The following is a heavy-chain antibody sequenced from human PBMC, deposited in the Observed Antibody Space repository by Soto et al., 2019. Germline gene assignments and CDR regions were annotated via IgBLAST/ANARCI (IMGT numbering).Heavy chain of an antibody. CDR2: ISGSSYYI. J-gene: IGHJ4*02. D-gene: IGHD3-22*01. V-gene: IGHV3-21*01. CDR1: GFTLSSYS. CDR3: ARAGHYDSGGHASFDS. Sequence: SGGSLRLSCAASGFTLSSYSMNWVRQAPGRGLEWVSSISGSSYYIYYADSVKGRFTISRDNAKNSLYLQLNSLRAEDTAVYYCARAGHYDSGGHASFDSWGQGTLVTVSS.